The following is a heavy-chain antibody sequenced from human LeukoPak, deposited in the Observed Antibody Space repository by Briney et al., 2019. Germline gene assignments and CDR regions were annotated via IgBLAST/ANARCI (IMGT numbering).Heavy chain of an antibody. Sequence: ASVKVSCKVSGYTLTELSMHWVRQAPGKGLEWMGGFDPEDGETIYAQKFQGRVTITTDESTSTAYMELSSLRSEDTAVYYCARDGCSSTSCYRWLFSAFDIWGQGTMVTVSS. CDR3: ARDGCSSTSCYRWLFSAFDI. CDR2: FDPEDGET. D-gene: IGHD2-2*02. CDR1: GYTLTELS. J-gene: IGHJ3*02. V-gene: IGHV1-24*01.